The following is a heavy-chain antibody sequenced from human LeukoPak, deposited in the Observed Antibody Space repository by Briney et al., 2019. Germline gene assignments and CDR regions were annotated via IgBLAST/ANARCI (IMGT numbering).Heavy chain of an antibody. CDR3: AKEPVTGPNWFDP. D-gene: IGHD5-18*01. CDR1: GFTFSSYG. J-gene: IGHJ5*02. CDR2: ISYDGSNK. V-gene: IGHV3-30*18. Sequence: GGSLRLSCAASGFTFSSYGMHWVRQAPGKGLGWVAVISYDGSNKYYADSVKGRFTISRDNSKNTLYLQMNSLRAEDTAVYYCAKEPVTGPNWFDPWGQGTLVTVSS.